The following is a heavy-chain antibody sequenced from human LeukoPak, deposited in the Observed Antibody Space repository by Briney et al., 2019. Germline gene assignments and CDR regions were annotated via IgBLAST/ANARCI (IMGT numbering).Heavy chain of an antibody. V-gene: IGHV4-59*01. CDR3: ARTRGIAVAGDFDY. CDR1: GGSISSYY. CDR2: IYYSGST. J-gene: IGHJ4*02. Sequence: SETLSLTCTVSGGSISSYYWSWIRQPPGKGLGWIGYIYYSGSTNYNPSLKSRVTISVDTSKNQFSLKLSSVTAADTAVYYCARTRGIAVAGDFDYWGQGTLVTVSS. D-gene: IGHD6-19*01.